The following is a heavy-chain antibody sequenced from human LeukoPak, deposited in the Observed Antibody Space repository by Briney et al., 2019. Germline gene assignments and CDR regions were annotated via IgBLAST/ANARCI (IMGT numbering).Heavy chain of an antibody. D-gene: IGHD3-22*01. CDR2: ISGSGGST. CDR1: GFTFSSYA. Sequence: GGSLRLSCAASGFTFSSYAMSWVRQAPGKGLEWVSAISGSGGSTYYADSVKGRFTISRDNAKNSLYLQMNSLRTEDTALYYCTKGQDSMIVVVPTIWGQGTMVTVSS. J-gene: IGHJ3*02. V-gene: IGHV3-23*01. CDR3: TKGQDSMIVVVPTI.